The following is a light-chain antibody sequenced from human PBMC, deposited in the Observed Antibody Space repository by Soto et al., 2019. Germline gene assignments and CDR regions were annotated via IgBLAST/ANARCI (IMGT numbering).Light chain of an antibody. Sequence: EIVLTQSPATLSLSPGERATLSCRASQSISSSLVWYQQKPGQAPRLLMYDVSNRVTGIPARFSGSGSGTEFTLTISSVQPEDFAVYYCQQRYNYPVTFRQGPRLEI. J-gene: IGKJ5*01. V-gene: IGKV3-11*01. CDR3: QQRYNYPVT. CDR2: DVS. CDR1: QSISSS.